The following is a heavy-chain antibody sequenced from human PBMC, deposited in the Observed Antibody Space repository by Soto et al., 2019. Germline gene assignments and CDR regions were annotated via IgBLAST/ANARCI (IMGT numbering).Heavy chain of an antibody. V-gene: IGHV1-18*01. CDR2: ISAYNGNT. CDR1: GYTFIRNC. J-gene: IGHJ4*02. D-gene: IGHD1-26*01. CDR3: VKGIGNYWALDY. Sequence: GASVKVSCKASGYTFIRNCISWARQAPGQGLEWMGWISAYNGNTNYAQRLQGRHTISRDNSKNTLYLQMNSLRAEDTAVYYCVKGIGNYWALDYWGQGTLVTVSS.